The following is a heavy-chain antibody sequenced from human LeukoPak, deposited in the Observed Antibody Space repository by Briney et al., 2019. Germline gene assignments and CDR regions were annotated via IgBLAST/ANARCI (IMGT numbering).Heavy chain of an antibody. Sequence: ASVKVSCKASGYTFTNYGVSWVRQAPGQGLEWMGWISAYNANTNYAQKLQGRVTMTTDTSTSTAYMELRSLRSDDTAVYYCARDLTGPFYFDYWGQGTLVTVSS. CDR3: ARDLTGPFYFDY. J-gene: IGHJ4*02. CDR2: ISAYNANT. CDR1: GYTFTNYG. V-gene: IGHV1-18*01. D-gene: IGHD3-9*01.